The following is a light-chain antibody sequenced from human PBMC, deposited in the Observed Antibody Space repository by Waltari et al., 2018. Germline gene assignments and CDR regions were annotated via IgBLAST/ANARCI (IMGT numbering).Light chain of an antibody. CDR1: SSDVGAYNY. J-gene: IGLJ3*02. CDR2: DVT. V-gene: IGLV2-14*03. CDR3: SSFATSITWV. Sequence: QSALTQPASVSGSPGQSIPISCTGTSSDVGAYNYVPWYQKHPGKAPKLMIYDVTNRPSGVSDRFSGSKSGNTASLTISGLQAEDEADYYCSSFATSITWVFGGGTKLTVL.